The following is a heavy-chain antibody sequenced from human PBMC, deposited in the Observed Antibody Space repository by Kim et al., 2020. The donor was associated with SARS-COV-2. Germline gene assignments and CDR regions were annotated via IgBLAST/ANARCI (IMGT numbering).Heavy chain of an antibody. V-gene: IGHV4-34*01. J-gene: IGHJ4*02. CDR2: INHSGST. D-gene: IGHD1-1*01. CDR1: GGSFSGYY. Sequence: SETLSLTCAVYGGSFSGYYWSWIRQPPGKGLEWIGEINHSGSTNYNPSLKSRVTISVDTSKNQFSLKLSSVTAADTAVYYCARPGGLERPFDYWGQGTLVTVSS. CDR3: ARPGGLERPFDY.